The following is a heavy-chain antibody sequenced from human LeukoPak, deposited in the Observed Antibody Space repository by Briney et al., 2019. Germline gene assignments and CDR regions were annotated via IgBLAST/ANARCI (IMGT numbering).Heavy chain of an antibody. V-gene: IGHV3-48*03. CDR1: GFTFSSYE. J-gene: IGHJ4*02. CDR2: ISSSGSTL. CDR3: ARGRKSGFDY. D-gene: IGHD6-25*01. Sequence: GGSLRLSCAASGFTFSSYEMNWVRQAPGKGLEWVSYISSSGSTLYYADSVKGRFTISRDNAKNSLYLQMNSLRAEDTAVYYCARGRKSGFDYWGQGTLVTVSS.